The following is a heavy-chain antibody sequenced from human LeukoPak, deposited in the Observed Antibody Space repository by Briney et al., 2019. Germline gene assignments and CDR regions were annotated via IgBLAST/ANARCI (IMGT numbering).Heavy chain of an antibody. V-gene: IGHV3-23*01. CDR2: ISGSGGST. D-gene: IGHD3-22*01. CDR3: AAYYDSSGYYFDYRFDY. CDR1: GFTFSSYA. Sequence: GGSLRLSCAASGFTFSSYAMSWVRQAPGKGLEWVSAISGSGGSTYYADSVKGRFTISRDNSKNTLYLQMNSLRAEDTAVYYCAAYYDSSGYYFDYRFDYWGQGTLVTVPS. J-gene: IGHJ4*02.